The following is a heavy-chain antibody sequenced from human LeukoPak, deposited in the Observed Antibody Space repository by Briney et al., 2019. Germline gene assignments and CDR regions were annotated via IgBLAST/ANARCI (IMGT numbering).Heavy chain of an antibody. CDR3: AKGPLLWD. V-gene: IGHV3-23*01. Sequence: GGSLRLSCATSGFTFSTSDMHWVRQAPGKGLEWVSSISGSGGSPYYADSVKGRFTISRDNSKNTLYLQMNSLRAEDTAVYYCAKGPLLWDWGQGTLVTVSS. CDR2: ISGSGGSP. CDR1: GFTFSTSD. D-gene: IGHD2/OR15-2a*01. J-gene: IGHJ4*02.